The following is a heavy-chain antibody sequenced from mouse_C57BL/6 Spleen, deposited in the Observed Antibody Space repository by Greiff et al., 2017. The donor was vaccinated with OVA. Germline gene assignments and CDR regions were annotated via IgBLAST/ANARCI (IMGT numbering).Heavy chain of an antibody. Sequence: EVQRVESGAELVRPGASVKLSCTASGFNIKDDYMHWVKQRPEQGLEWIGWIDPENGDTEYASKFQGKATITADTSSNTAYLQLSSLTSEDTAVYYCTRLHAMDYWGQGTSVTVSS. CDR1: GFNIKDDY. CDR3: TRLHAMDY. J-gene: IGHJ4*01. CDR2: IDPENGDT. D-gene: IGHD2-13*01. V-gene: IGHV14-4*01.